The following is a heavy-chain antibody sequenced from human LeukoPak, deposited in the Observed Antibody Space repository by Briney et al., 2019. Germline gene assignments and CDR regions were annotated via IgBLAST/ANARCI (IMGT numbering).Heavy chain of an antibody. D-gene: IGHD5-18*01. Sequence: PGGSLRLSCVASGFTFENYWMSWVRQVPRKGPEWVANIKQDGSVEHYLESVKGRFTISRDNAKNSLFLQMNSLIAEDTAVYYCAGWAGVTDQWGQGTQVTVSS. V-gene: IGHV3-7*01. J-gene: IGHJ4*02. CDR1: GFTFENYW. CDR3: AGWAGVTDQ. CDR2: IKQDGSVE.